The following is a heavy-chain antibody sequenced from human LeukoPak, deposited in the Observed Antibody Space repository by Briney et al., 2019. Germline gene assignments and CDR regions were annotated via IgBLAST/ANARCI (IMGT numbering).Heavy chain of an antibody. CDR2: IKEDGSEK. Sequence: GGSLRLSCAACGVTFSTYWMGWLRQAPGKGLEWVANIKEDGSEKYYVDSVQGRFPISRDNAQNSLHLEMNSLRAEDTAVYYCARGSRPEVATILYDNWGQGTLITVSP. J-gene: IGHJ4*02. CDR3: ARGSRPEVATILYDN. V-gene: IGHV3-7*01. CDR1: GVTFSTYW. D-gene: IGHD5-12*01.